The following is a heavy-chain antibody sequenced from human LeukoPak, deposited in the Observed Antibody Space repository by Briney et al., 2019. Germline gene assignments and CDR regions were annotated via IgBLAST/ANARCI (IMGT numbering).Heavy chain of an antibody. D-gene: IGHD2-2*01. CDR2: MFYSGST. CDR1: GASISSHY. Sequence: SETLSLTCTVSGASISSHYWSWIRQPPGKGLEWIGHMFYSGSTYYNPSLKSRVMVSVDRSKNQFSLELSSVSAADTAVYYCARLLESAAGGYYFDSWGQGTLVTVSS. V-gene: IGHV4-59*11. CDR3: ARLLESAAGGYYFDS. J-gene: IGHJ4*02.